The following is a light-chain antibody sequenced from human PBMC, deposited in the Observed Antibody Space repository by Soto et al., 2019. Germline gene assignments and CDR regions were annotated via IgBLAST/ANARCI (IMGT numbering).Light chain of an antibody. CDR3: KQYGSSSYP. Sequence: EIVLTQSPGTLSLSPGERATLSCRASQSISSSYLAWYQQKPGQAPRLLIYAASSRATGIPDRFSGSGSGTDFTLTISRLEPEDLAVYYCKQYGSSSYPFGRGTQLEIK. CDR1: QSISSSY. CDR2: AAS. J-gene: IGKJ2*01. V-gene: IGKV3-20*01.